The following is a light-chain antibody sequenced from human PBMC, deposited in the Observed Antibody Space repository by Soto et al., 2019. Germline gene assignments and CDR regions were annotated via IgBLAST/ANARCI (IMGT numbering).Light chain of an antibody. CDR3: HQYDNAPQT. Sequence: EIVLTQSPATVSLSPGEGATLSCRASQSVGGYLAWYQQKPGQAPRLLIYDASKRATGIPARFSGSGSGTDFSLTISRLEPEDFAVYYCHQYDNAPQTYGQGTKVDIK. J-gene: IGKJ2*01. CDR1: QSVGGY. CDR2: DAS. V-gene: IGKV3-11*01.